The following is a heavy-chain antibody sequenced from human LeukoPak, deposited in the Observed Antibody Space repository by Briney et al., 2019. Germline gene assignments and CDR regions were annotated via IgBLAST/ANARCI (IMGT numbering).Heavy chain of an antibody. Sequence: GGSLRLSCAASGFTFSSYAMHWVRQAPGKGLEWVAVISYDGSNKYYADSVKGRFTISRDNSKNTLYLQMNSLRAEDTAVYYCAKGLDDDPNAFDIWGQGTMVTVSS. V-gene: IGHV3-30-3*01. D-gene: IGHD6-19*01. CDR2: ISYDGSNK. CDR1: GFTFSSYA. J-gene: IGHJ3*02. CDR3: AKGLDDDPNAFDI.